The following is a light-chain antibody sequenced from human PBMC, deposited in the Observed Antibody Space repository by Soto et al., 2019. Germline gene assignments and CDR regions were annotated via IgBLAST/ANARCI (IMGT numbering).Light chain of an antibody. CDR3: QQYYDWPLT. CDR1: QSVSSN. CDR2: GAS. Sequence: EKVMTQSPATLSVSPGERATLSCRASQSVSSNLAWYQQKPGQAPRLLIYGASTRATAIPARFSGSGSGTEFTLTISSLQSEDFAVYYCQQYYDWPLTFGQGTKVEIK. V-gene: IGKV3-15*01. J-gene: IGKJ1*01.